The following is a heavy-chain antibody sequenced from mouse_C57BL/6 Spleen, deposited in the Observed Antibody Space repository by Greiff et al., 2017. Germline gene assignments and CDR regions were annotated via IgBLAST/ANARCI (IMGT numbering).Heavy chain of an antibody. V-gene: IGHV3-6*01. CDR2: ISYDGSN. J-gene: IGHJ2*01. CDR3: AGGGKNLFDY. Sequence: VQLKESGPGLVKPSQSLSLTCSVTGYSITSGYYWNWIRQFPGNKLEWMGYISYDGSNNYNPSLKNRISITRDTSKNQFFLKLNSVTTEDTATYYCAGGGKNLFDYWGQGTTLTVSS. CDR1: GYSITSGYY.